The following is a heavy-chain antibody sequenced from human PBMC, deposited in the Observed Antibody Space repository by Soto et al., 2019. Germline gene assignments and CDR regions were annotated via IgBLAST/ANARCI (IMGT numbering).Heavy chain of an antibody. Sequence: ASVKVSCKASGGTFSSYAISWVRQAPGQGLEWMGGIIPIFGTANYAQKFQGRVTITADESTSTAYMELSSLRSEDTAVYYCARGAYCSGGSCYPRHYYYYGMDVWGQGTTVTVS. D-gene: IGHD2-15*01. CDR3: ARGAYCSGGSCYPRHYYYYGMDV. CDR1: GGTFSSYA. J-gene: IGHJ6*02. CDR2: IIPIFGTA. V-gene: IGHV1-69*13.